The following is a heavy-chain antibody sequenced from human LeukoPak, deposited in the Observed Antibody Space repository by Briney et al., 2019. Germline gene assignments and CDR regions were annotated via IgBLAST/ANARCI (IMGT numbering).Heavy chain of an antibody. J-gene: IGHJ6*03. V-gene: IGHV3-30-3*01. CDR1: GFTFSTYA. CDR2: ISYDGGKK. D-gene: IGHD2-2*01. Sequence: PGGSLRLSCAASGFTFSTYAMNWVRQAPGKGLAWVAVISYDGGKKYYADSVKGRFTISRDNSKNTLYLQMSSLRDEDTAVYYCSRGGSSSRWYYYMDVWGKGTTVTVSS. CDR3: SRGGSSSRWYYYMDV.